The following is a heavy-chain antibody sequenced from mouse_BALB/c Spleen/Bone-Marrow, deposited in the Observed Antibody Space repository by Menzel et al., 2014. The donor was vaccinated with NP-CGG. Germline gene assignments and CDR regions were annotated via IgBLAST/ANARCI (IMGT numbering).Heavy chain of an antibody. V-gene: IGHV14-3*02. J-gene: IGHJ3*01. Sequence: VQLQQPGAELVKPGASVKLSCTGSGFNSKDTYMHWVKQRPEQGLEWIGRIDPANGSTRYDPKFQGKATITADTSSNTAYLQLSSLTSEDTAVYYCARSYRYTWIAYWGQGTMVTVSA. CDR3: ARSYRYTWIAY. CDR2: IDPANGST. CDR1: GFNSKDTY. D-gene: IGHD2-14*01.